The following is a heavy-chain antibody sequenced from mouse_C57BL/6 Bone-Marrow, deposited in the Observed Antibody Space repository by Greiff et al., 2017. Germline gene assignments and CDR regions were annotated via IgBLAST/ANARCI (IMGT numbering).Heavy chain of an antibody. CDR3: ARQITSFDY. Sequence: EVQGVESGGDLVKPGGSLKLSCAASGFTFSSYGMSWVRQTPDKRLEWVATISSGGSYTYYPDSVKGRFTISRDNAKNTLYLLMSSLKSEDTAVYYCARQITSFDYWGQGTTLTVSS. CDR1: GFTFSSYG. D-gene: IGHD1-1*01. CDR2: ISSGGSYT. J-gene: IGHJ2*01. V-gene: IGHV5-6*01.